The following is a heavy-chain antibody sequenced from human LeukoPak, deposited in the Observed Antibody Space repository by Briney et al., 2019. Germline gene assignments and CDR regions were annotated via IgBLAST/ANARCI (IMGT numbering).Heavy chain of an antibody. J-gene: IGHJ4*02. CDR3: AKIGFGNRTLSFDS. CDR2: IRGDASRL. D-gene: IGHD1/OR15-1a*01. CDR1: GFSIGPFW. Sequence: PGGSLRLSCVASGFSIGPFWMAWVRQAPGKGLEWVANIRGDASRLYYVDSVKGRFTISRDNSKNTLYLQMNSLRAEDTAVYYCAKIGFGNRTLSFDSWGQGTLVTVSS. V-gene: IGHV3-7*01.